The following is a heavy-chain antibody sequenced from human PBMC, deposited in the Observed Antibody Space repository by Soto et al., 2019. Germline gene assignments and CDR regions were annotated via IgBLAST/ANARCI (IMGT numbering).Heavy chain of an antibody. V-gene: IGHV3-74*01. CDR1: GFTFSSYW. CDR2: INPDGSRI. CDR3: ARPHGVIVEVDGMDV. Sequence: GGSLRLSCAASGFTFSSYWMHWVRQGPGKGLVWVSRINPDGSRIDYEDSVKGRFTISRDNARNTLYVQMNSLRVEDTAMYYGARPHGVIVEVDGMDVWGQGTTVTVSS. D-gene: IGHD2-15*01. J-gene: IGHJ6*02.